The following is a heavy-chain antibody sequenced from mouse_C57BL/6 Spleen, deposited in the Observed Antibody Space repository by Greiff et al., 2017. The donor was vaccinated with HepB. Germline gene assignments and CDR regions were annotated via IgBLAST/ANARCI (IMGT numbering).Heavy chain of an antibody. CDR1: GYAFTNYL. J-gene: IGHJ4*01. Sequence: QVQLQQSGAELVRPGTSVKVSCKASGYAFTNYLIEWVKQRPGQGLEWIRVINPGSGGTNYNEKFKGKATLTADKSSSTAYMQLSSLTSEDSAVYFCARSRYYGSSFAMDYWGQGTSVTVSS. V-gene: IGHV1-54*01. D-gene: IGHD1-1*01. CDR2: INPGSGGT. CDR3: ARSRYYGSSFAMDY.